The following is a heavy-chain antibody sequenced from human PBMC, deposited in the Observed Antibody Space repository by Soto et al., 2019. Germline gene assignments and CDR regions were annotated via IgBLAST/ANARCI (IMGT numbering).Heavy chain of an antibody. CDR2: INHSGST. CDR3: ARMVRGVTAYFDY. J-gene: IGHJ4*02. D-gene: IGHD3-10*01. V-gene: IGHV4-34*01. Sequence: SETLSLTCAVYGGSFSGYYWSWIRQPPGKGLEWIGEINHSGSTNYNPSLKSRVTISVDTSKNQFSLKLSSVTAADTAVYYCARMVRGVTAYFDYWGQGTLVT. CDR1: GGSFSGYY.